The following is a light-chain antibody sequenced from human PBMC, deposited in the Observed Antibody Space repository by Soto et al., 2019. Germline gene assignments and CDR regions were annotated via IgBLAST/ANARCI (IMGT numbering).Light chain of an antibody. CDR3: QQRSNWPVT. CDR2: DAS. V-gene: IGKV3-11*01. Sequence: SVSPGERATLSCRASQSVSSNLAWYQQKPGQAPRLLIYDASNRATGIPARFSGSGSGTDFTLTISSLEPEDFAVYYCQQRSNWPVTFGQGTRLEIK. J-gene: IGKJ5*01. CDR1: QSVSSN.